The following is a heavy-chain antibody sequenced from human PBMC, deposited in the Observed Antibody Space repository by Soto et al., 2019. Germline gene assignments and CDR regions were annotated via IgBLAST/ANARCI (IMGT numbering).Heavy chain of an antibody. CDR2: TYFRSKWFN. D-gene: IGHD1-26*01. CDR1: GDSVSSNSAA. J-gene: IGHJ4*02. V-gene: IGHV6-1*01. CDR3: VSDQPGAFRY. Sequence: PSQTLSLTCAISGDSVSSNSAAWNWIRQSPSRGLEWLGRTYFRSKWFNDYAESVKSRITINPDTSKNQFSLQLNSVTPEDTAVYYSVSDQPGAFRYWGQGPRVTVST.